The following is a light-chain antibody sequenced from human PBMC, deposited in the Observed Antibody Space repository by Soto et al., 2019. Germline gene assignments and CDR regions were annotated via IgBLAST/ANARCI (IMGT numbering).Light chain of an antibody. J-gene: IGKJ1*01. V-gene: IGKV1-5*01. CDR3: QQYKSYSWK. CDR1: QSISSW. CDR2: DAS. Sequence: DIQMTQSPSTLSASVGYRVTITCRASQSISSWLAWYQQKPGKAPKVLIYDASSLKSGVPSRFSGSGSGTEFTFTISSLQPDDFATYYCQQYKSYSWKFGQGTKV.